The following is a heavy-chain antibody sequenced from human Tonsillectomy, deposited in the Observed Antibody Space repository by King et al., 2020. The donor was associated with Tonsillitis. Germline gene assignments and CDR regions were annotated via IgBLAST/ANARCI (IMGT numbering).Heavy chain of an antibody. CDR2: ISGSGHST. D-gene: IGHD2-2*01. CDR1: GFPLRNYA. J-gene: IGHJ4*02. Sequence: VQLVESGGGLVQPGGSLRLSCVASGFPLRNYALSWVRQAPGKGLEWVSGISGSGHSTYYADSVKGRFTISRDNSKNTLFLQMNSLRGEDTAIYYCAKERGYCSSATCSPFDYWGQGTLVTVSS. CDR3: AKERGYCSSATCSPFDY. V-gene: IGHV3-23*04.